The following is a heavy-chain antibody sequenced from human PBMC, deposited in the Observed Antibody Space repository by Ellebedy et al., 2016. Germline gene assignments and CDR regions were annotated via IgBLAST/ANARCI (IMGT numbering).Heavy chain of an antibody. D-gene: IGHD1-26*01. CDR3: ARDLVWERPETDY. CDR2: IKEDGSEK. CDR1: GFTFSRFW. V-gene: IGHV3-7*01. Sequence: GESLKISXAASGFTFSRFWMSWFRQAPGKGLEWVGNIKEDGSEKYYLDSVKGRFTISRDNAQNSLYLQMSSLRADDTAVYFCARDLVWERPETDYWGQGTLVTVSS. J-gene: IGHJ4*02.